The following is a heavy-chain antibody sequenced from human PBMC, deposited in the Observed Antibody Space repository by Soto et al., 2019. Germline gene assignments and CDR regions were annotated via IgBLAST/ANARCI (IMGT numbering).Heavy chain of an antibody. Sequence: QVQLVESGGGVVQPGTSLRLSCVGSGFTFRSFVIHWVRQAPGKGLEWVALTSYDGSNKYYDDSVKGRFTISRDNSRNTVDLQMDSLRLADTALYYCARWGKTGGLDVWGQGTLVSVSS. V-gene: IGHV3-30*19. CDR2: TSYDGSNK. D-gene: IGHD3-16*01. J-gene: IGHJ4*02. CDR1: GFTFRSFV. CDR3: ARWGKTGGLDV.